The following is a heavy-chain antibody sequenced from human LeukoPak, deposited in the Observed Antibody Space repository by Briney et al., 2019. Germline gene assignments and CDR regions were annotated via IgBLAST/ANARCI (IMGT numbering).Heavy chain of an antibody. J-gene: IGHJ6*02. CDR3: ARFSYYAFDV. CDR1: GSTFSSYW. V-gene: IGHV3-7*04. CDR2: IKKDGSQE. D-gene: IGHD3/OR15-3a*01. Sequence: PGGSLRLSCAASGSTFSSYWMTWVRQPPGKGLEWVANIKKDGSQEYYVDSVKGRFTISKDNAKNSLHLQMNSLRAEDTAVYYCARFSYYAFDVWGQGTTVTVSS.